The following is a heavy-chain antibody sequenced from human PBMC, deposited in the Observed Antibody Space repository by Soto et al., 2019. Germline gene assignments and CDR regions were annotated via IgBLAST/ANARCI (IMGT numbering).Heavy chain of an antibody. V-gene: IGHV4-4*02. CDR3: ARIYCSGGSCYSARFGWFDP. CDR1: SGSISSSNW. J-gene: IGHJ5*02. D-gene: IGHD2-15*01. Sequence: QVQLQESGPGLVKPSGTLSLTCAVSSGSISSSNWWSWVRQPPGKGLEWIGEIYHSGSTNYNPSPKSRGTLTVDKAKNQFSLKLSSVTAADTAVYYCARIYCSGGSCYSARFGWFDPWGQGTLVTVSS. CDR2: IYHSGST.